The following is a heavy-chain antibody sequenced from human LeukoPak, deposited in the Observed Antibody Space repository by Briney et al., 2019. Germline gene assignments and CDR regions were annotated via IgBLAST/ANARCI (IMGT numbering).Heavy chain of an antibody. V-gene: IGHV3-21*01. CDR2: ISSSSSYI. D-gene: IGHD2-2*01. Sequence: GGSLRLSCAASGFTFSSYSMNWVRQAPGKGLEWVSSISSSSSYIYYADSVKGRFTISRDNAKNSLYLQMSSLRAEDTAVYYCARDSVGVVVVVPAAPDYWGQGTLVTVSS. CDR1: GFTFSSYS. CDR3: ARDSVGVVVVVPAAPDY. J-gene: IGHJ4*02.